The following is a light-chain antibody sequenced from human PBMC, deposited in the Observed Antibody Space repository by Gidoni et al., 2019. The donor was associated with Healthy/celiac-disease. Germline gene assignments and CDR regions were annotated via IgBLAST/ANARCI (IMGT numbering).Light chain of an antibody. Sequence: DIQMTQSPSSLSASVVDRVTITCRASQSISSYLNWYQQQPGKAPKFLIYAASSLQSGVPSRFSGSGSVTDFTLTISSLQPEDFATYYCQQSYSTPLTFGGGTKVEIK. CDR2: AAS. V-gene: IGKV1-39*01. CDR3: QQSYSTPLT. CDR1: QSISSY. J-gene: IGKJ4*01.